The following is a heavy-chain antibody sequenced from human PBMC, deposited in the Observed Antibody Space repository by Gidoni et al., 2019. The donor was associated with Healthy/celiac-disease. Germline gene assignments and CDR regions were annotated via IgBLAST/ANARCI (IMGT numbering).Heavy chain of an antibody. CDR1: GYSLSSGYY. Sequence: QVQLQESGPGLVKPSETLSLTFAFSGYSLSSGYYWGWIRKPPGKGLEWIGSIYHSGSNYYNQSLKSRVTISVDTSKNQFYLKLSSVTAADTAVYYCAREWYSGSYKAGSDYWGQGTLVTVSS. CDR2: IYHSGSN. J-gene: IGHJ4*02. D-gene: IGHD1-26*01. V-gene: IGHV4-38-2*02. CDR3: AREWYSGSYKAGSDY.